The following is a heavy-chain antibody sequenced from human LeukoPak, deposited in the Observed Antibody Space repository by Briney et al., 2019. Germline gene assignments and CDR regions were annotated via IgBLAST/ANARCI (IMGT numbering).Heavy chain of an antibody. V-gene: IGHV3-7*01. J-gene: IGHJ5*02. D-gene: IGHD3-9*01. Sequence: HPGGSPRLSCAASGFTFSSYWMSWVRQAPGKGLEWVANIKQDGSEKYYVDSAKGRFTISRDNAKNSLYLQMNSLRAEDTAVYYCARDVLYYDILTGYSPPSWFDPWGQGTLVTVSS. CDR2: IKQDGSEK. CDR3: ARDVLYYDILTGYSPPSWFDP. CDR1: GFTFSSYW.